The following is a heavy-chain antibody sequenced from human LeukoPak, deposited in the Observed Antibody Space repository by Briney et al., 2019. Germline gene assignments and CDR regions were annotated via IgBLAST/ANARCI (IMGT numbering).Heavy chain of an antibody. CDR3: ATVKTFYDSSYYFDY. J-gene: IGHJ4*02. Sequence: PGASVKVSCKASGYTFTSYYMHWVRQAPGQGLEWMGIINPSGGSTSYAQKFQGRVTMTEDTSTDTAYMELSSLRSEDTAVYYCATVKTFYDSSYYFDYWGQGTLVTVSS. CDR1: GYTFTSYY. CDR2: INPSGGST. D-gene: IGHD3-22*01. V-gene: IGHV1-46*01.